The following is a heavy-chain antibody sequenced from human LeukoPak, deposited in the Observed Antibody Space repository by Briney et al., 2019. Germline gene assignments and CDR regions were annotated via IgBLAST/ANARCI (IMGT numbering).Heavy chain of an antibody. J-gene: IGHJ5*02. CDR3: ARDFGIAAAEEYWFDP. V-gene: IGHV1-2*02. D-gene: IGHD6-13*01. Sequence: ASVKVSCKASGYTFTGYYMHWVRQAPGQGLEWMGWINPNSGGTNYAQKIQGRVTMTRDTSISTAYMELSRLRSDDTAVYYCARDFGIAAAEEYWFDPWGQGTLVTVSS. CDR2: INPNSGGT. CDR1: GYTFTGYY.